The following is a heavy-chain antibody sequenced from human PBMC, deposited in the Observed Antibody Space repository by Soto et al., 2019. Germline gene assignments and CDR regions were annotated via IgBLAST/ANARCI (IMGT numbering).Heavy chain of an antibody. V-gene: IGHV4-30-2*01. Sequence: SETLSLTCVVSGGSISSGGYSWSWIRQPPGKGLEWIGYIYHSGSIYYNPSLKSRVTISVDRSKNQFSLKLSSVTAADTAVYYCARASNKRGYSYGPVYWCQGTLVTVSS. CDR1: GGSISSGGYS. D-gene: IGHD5-18*01. CDR3: ARASNKRGYSYGPVY. J-gene: IGHJ4*02. CDR2: IYHSGSI.